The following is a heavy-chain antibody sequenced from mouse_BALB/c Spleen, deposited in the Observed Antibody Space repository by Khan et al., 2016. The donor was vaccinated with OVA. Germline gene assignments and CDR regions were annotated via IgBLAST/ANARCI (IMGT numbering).Heavy chain of an antibody. CDR2: IWSDGRT. J-gene: IGHJ4*01. CDR1: GFSLTSYA. CDR3: ARHQFPLSMDS. V-gene: IGHV2-6-2*01. Sequence: QVQLQQSGPDLVAPSQSLSITCTVSGFSLTSYAIHWVRQPPGKGLEWRVVIWSDGRTTYNSALKSRLSISNDNSKSQVFLKIDSPQTDDTALYYCARHQFPLSMDSWGQGTSVTVSS.